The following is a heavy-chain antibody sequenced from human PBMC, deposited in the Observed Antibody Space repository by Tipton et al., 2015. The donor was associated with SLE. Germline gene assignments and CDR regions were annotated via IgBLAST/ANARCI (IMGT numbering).Heavy chain of an antibody. CDR1: AFPFSSYG. J-gene: IGHJ4*02. Sequence: SLRLSCAASAFPFSSYGMHWVRQAPGKGLEWVATIWYDGTKKFYADSVKGRFTISKDGSNNTLFLQMHSLRAEDTAVYYCAKGFWGLHYNNHGDCFEFWGQGAPVSVSS. CDR3: AKGFWGLHYNNHGDCFEF. D-gene: IGHD4-11*01. V-gene: IGHV3-33*06. CDR2: IWYDGTKK.